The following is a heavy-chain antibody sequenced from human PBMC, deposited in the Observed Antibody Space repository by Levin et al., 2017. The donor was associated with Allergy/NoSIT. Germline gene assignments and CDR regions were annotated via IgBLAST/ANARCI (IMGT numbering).Heavy chain of an antibody. CDR2: ISTRGTPI. J-gene: IGHJ3*02. D-gene: IGHD6-6*01. CDR1: GFTFSSYE. Sequence: GGSLRLSCVASGFTFSSYEMNWVRQAPGKGLQWVSYISTRGTPIYYADSVKGRFTISRDNAKNSLYLQMNILRAEDTAVYYCAREYTSSSGRAFDIWGQGTMVTVSS. V-gene: IGHV3-48*03. CDR3: AREYTSSSGRAFDI.